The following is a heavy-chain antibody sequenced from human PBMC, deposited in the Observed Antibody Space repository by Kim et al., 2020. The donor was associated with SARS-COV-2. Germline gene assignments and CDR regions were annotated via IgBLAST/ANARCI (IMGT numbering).Heavy chain of an antibody. V-gene: IGHV3-30*04. J-gene: IGHJ4*02. CDR2: ISYDGSNK. D-gene: IGHD5-18*01. CDR3: ARDDGDTAMVWYFDY. Sequence: GGSLRLSCAASGFTFSSYAMHWVRQAPGKGLEWVAVISYDGSNKYYADSVKGRFTISRDNSKNTLYLQMNSLRAEDTAVYYCARDDGDTAMVWYFDYWGQGTLVTVSS. CDR1: GFTFSSYA.